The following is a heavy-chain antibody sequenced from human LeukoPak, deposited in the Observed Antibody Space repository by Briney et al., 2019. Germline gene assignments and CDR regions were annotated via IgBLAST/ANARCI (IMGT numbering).Heavy chain of an antibody. CDR3: ARGGRLLWFGDPNPQSSPDY. CDR2: ISSSGSTI. J-gene: IGHJ4*02. CDR1: GFTFSDYY. Sequence: PGGSLRLSCTSSGFTFSDYYMSWIRQAPGKGLEWVSYISSSGSTIYYADSVKGRFTISRDNAKNSLYLQMNSLRAEDTAVYYCARGGRLLWFGDPNPQSSPDYWGQGTLVTVSS. V-gene: IGHV3-11*04. D-gene: IGHD3-10*01.